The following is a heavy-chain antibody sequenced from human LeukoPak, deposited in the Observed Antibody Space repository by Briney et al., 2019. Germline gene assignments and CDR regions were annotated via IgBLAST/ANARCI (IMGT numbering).Heavy chain of an antibody. D-gene: IGHD1-14*01. J-gene: IGHJ4*02. Sequence: SETLSLTCTVSGGSISSGNHYWGWIRQPPGKGLEWIGEIHRSGSPNYNPSLQSRVTISIDRSRNQIVLELSSVTAADTAFYYCAREILGGFNPGAYWGQGTLVTVSS. CDR3: AREILGGFNPGAY. CDR2: IHRSGSP. CDR1: GGSISSGNHY. V-gene: IGHV4-39*06.